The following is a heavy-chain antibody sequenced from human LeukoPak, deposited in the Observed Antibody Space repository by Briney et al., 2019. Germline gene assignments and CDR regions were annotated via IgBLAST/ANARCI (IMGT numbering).Heavy chain of an antibody. CDR1: GYTFPSYG. V-gene: IGHV1-18*01. CDR3: ARAFVVVPAATYYYYYGMDV. D-gene: IGHD2-2*01. Sequence: ASVKVSCKASGYTFPSYGISWVRQAPGQGLEWMGWISAYNGNTNYAQKLQGRVTMTTETSTSTAYMELRSLRSDDTAVYYCARAFVVVPAATYYYYYGMDVWGQGTTVTVSS. J-gene: IGHJ6*02. CDR2: ISAYNGNT.